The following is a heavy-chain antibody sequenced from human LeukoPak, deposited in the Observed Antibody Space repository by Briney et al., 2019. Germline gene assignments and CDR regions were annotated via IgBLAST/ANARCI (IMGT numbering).Heavy chain of an antibody. CDR2: IYTSGST. Sequence: PSETLSLTCTVSGGXISSYXXSWXXQPXXXXXXXXXRIYTSGSTNYNPSLKSRVTMSVDTSKNQFSLKLSSVTAADTAVYYCARASPTTDYYYYGMDVWGQGTTVTVSS. J-gene: IGHJ6*02. CDR1: GGXISSYX. D-gene: IGHD1-26*01. V-gene: IGHV4-4*07. CDR3: ARASPTTDYYYYGMDV.